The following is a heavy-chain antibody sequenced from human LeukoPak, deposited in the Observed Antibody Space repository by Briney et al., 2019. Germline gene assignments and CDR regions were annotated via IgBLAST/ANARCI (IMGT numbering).Heavy chain of an antibody. CDR1: GYTFTGYY. J-gene: IGHJ4*02. V-gene: IGHV1-2*02. Sequence: ASVKVSCKASGYTFTGYYMHWVRQAPGQGLEWMGWINPNSGGTNYAQKFQGRVTMTRDTSISTAYMELSRLRSDDTAVYYCARVGPIYCSSTSCYHFDYWGQGTLVTVSS. CDR2: INPNSGGT. CDR3: ARVGPIYCSSTSCYHFDY. D-gene: IGHD2-2*01.